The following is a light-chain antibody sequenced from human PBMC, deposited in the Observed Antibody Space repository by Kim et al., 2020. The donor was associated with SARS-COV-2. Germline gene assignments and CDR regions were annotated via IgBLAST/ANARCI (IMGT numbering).Light chain of an antibody. Sequence: SPGGRATRSGRASQSVSSYLAGYQQKPGQAPRLLIYDASNRATGIPARFSGSGSGTDFTLTISSLEPEDFAVYYCQQRSNWPPDYTFGQGTKLEIK. J-gene: IGKJ2*01. CDR2: DAS. CDR3: QQRSNWPPDYT. CDR1: QSVSSY. V-gene: IGKV3-11*01.